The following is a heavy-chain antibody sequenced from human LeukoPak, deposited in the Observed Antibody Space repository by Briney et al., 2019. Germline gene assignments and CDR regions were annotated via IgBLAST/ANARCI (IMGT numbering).Heavy chain of an antibody. CDR2: ISDSSITM. V-gene: IGHV3-48*04. CDR3: ARDGGFCSGGFCYRLFDP. J-gene: IGHJ5*02. CDR1: GITLSNYG. Sequence: GWALRLSCAVSGITLSNYGMSWVRQAPGMGREWSSYISDSSITMYYADSVKGRFTISRDNAKNSLYLQMNSLRAEDTAVYYCARDGGFCSGGFCYRLFDPWGQGTLVTVSS. D-gene: IGHD2-15*01.